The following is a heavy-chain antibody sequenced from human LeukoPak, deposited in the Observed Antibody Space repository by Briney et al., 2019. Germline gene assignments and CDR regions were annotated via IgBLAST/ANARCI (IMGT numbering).Heavy chain of an antibody. D-gene: IGHD3-10*01. Sequence: GASVKVSCKASGYTFTSYDINWVRQAPGQGLEWMGRIIPIFGIANYAQKFQGRVTITADKSTSTAYMELSSLRSEDTAVYYCARLWFGESTFDYWGQGTLVTVSS. CDR3: ARLWFGESTFDY. J-gene: IGHJ4*02. CDR1: GYTFTSYD. CDR2: IIPIFGIA. V-gene: IGHV1-69*04.